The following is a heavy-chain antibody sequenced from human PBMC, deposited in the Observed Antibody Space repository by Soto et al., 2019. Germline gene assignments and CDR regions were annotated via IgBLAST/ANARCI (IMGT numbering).Heavy chain of an antibody. CDR3: SKDCSWLHLWNNAFDI. Sequence: PGGSLRLSCAASGFTFSSYAMSGVRQAPGKGLEGVSAISGNGDSTYYADSVKVRFTISRDNSKNTLYLQMNSLRAEDTAVYYCSKDCSWLHLWNNAFDIWGHGTMVTVSS. D-gene: IGHD5-18*01. CDR2: ISGNGDST. CDR1: GFTFSSYA. J-gene: IGHJ3*02. V-gene: IGHV3-23*01.